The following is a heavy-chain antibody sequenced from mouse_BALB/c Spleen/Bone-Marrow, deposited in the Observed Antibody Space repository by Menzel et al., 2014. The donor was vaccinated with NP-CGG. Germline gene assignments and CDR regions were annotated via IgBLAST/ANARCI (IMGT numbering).Heavy chain of an antibody. CDR3: GRREHMFTNAMDY. CDR2: IYWDDAK. J-gene: IGHJ4*01. V-gene: IGHV8-12*01. Sequence: QVTLKVCGPGILQPSQSLNLSCSFSGFSLSTSGMGVSWLRQPSGQGLEWLVHIYWDDAKRYNPSLKSRPTISKDTSSNQVFLKITSVDTADADTYYFGRREHMFTNAMDYWGQGTSVTVSS. CDR1: GFSLSTSGMG. D-gene: IGHD2-2*01.